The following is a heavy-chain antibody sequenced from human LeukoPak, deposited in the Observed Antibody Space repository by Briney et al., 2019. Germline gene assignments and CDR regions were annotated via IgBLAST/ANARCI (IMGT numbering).Heavy chain of an antibody. J-gene: IGHJ4*02. V-gene: IGHV3-23*01. CDR3: AKDQRSYDAYYFDY. Sequence: GGSLRLSCAASGFTFSSYAMSWVRQAPGKGLEWVSAISGSGGSTCYADSVKGRFTISRDNSKNTLYLQMNSLRAEDTAVYYCAKDQRSYDAYYFDYWGQGTLVTVSS. CDR1: GFTFSSYA. D-gene: IGHD3-10*01. CDR2: ISGSGGST.